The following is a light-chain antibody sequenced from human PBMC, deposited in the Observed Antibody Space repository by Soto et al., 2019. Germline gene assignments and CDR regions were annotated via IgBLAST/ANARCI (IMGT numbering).Light chain of an antibody. CDR2: GAS. V-gene: IGKV3-20*01. J-gene: IGKJ5*01. CDR1: QSVSSN. CDR3: KQYGSSLIT. Sequence: EIVMTQSPATLSVSPGERATLSCRASQSVSSNLAWYQQKPGQAPRLLIYGASSRATGIQDRFSGSGSGTDFTLTIRRLEPEDFAVYYCKQYGSSLITFGQGTRLEI.